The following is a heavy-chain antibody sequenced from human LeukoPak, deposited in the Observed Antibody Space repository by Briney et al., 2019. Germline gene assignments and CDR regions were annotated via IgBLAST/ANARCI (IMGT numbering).Heavy chain of an antibody. D-gene: IGHD4-17*01. CDR2: INPSGGST. J-gene: IGHJ6*03. CDR3: ASSGDYVNFYYYYYMDV. V-gene: IGHV1-46*01. CDR1: GYTFTSYY. Sequence: GASVKVSCKASGYTFTSYYMHWVRQAPGQGLEWMGIINPSGGSTSYAQKFQGRVTMTRDTSTSTVYMELSSLRSEDTAVYYCASSGDYVNFYYYYYMDVWGKGTTVTVSS.